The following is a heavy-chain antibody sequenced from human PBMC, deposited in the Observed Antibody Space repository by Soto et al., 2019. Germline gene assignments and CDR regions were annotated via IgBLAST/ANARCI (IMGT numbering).Heavy chain of an antibody. V-gene: IGHV3-48*01. Sequence: PWGSLRLSCAASGFTFSSYSMNWVRQAPGKGLEWVSYISSSSSTIYYADSVKGRFTISRDNAKNSLYLQMNSLRAEDTAVYYCARESLRFLEWSRVPFDYWGQGTLVTVSS. CDR1: GFTFSSYS. D-gene: IGHD3-3*01. CDR2: ISSSSSTI. CDR3: ARESLRFLEWSRVPFDY. J-gene: IGHJ4*02.